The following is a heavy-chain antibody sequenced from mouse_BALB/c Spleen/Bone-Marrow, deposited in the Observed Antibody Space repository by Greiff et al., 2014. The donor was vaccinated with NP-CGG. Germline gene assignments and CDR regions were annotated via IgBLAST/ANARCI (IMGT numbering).Heavy chain of an antibody. Sequence: EVQLQQSGGGLVQPKGSLKLSCAASGFTFNTYAMNWVRQAPGKGLEWVARIRSKSNNYGTNYADSVKDRFTISRDDPQSMLYLQMNNLKTEDIAMFYFVRQGDGYYNWYFDVWGAGTTVTVSS. D-gene: IGHD2-3*01. CDR3: VRQGDGYYNWYFDV. CDR1: GFTFNTYA. CDR2: IRSKSNNYGT. J-gene: IGHJ1*01. V-gene: IGHV10-1*02.